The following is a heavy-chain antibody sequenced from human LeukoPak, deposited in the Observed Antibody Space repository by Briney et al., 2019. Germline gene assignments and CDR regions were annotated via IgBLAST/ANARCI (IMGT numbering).Heavy chain of an antibody. CDR2: IITNYGTT. Sequence: GASVKVSCKASGGTFSNYAISWVRQAPGQGLEWMGGIITNYGTTNYAQKYQGRVTITADESTTTVYMELSSLRSEDMAVYYCARPRTYYDFWRGYPPFDYWGQGTLVTVSS. D-gene: IGHD3-3*01. CDR1: GGTFSNYA. V-gene: IGHV1-69*13. CDR3: ARPRTYYDFWRGYPPFDY. J-gene: IGHJ4*02.